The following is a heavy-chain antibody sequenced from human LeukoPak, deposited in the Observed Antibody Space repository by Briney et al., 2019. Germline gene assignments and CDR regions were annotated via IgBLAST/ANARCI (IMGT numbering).Heavy chain of an antibody. D-gene: IGHD3-16*01. V-gene: IGHV5-51*01. CDR2: IYPADSDT. J-gene: IGHJ3*02. CDR3: ARSMGSYGYDAFDI. Sequence: GESLKISCKSSGYDFAAYWIGWVRQMPEIVLEWMGIIYPADSDTRYSPSLQGQVTISADESIYTAYLQWSRLKASDTAMYYCARSMGSYGYDAFDIWGQGTMVTVSS. CDR1: GYDFAAYW.